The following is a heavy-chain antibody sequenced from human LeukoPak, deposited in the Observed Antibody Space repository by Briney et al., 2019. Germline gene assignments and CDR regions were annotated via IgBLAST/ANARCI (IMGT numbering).Heavy chain of an antibody. V-gene: IGHV1-2*02. CDR3: ARDHRGGLNWFDP. D-gene: IGHD3-10*01. CDR1: GYTFTGYH. J-gene: IGHJ5*02. Sequence: ASVKVSCKASGYTFTGYHMHWVRQAPGQGLEWMGWINPNSGGTNYAQKFQGRVTMTRDTSISTAYMELSRLRSDDTAVYYCARDHRGGLNWFDPWGQGTLVTVSS. CDR2: INPNSGGT.